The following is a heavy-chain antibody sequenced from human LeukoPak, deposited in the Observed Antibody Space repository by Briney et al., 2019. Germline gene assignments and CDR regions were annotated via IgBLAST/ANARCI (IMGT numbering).Heavy chain of an antibody. CDR2: INSDGSST. CDR1: GFTFSSYW. CDR3: ARGPTYYDFWSGYYGLDP. Sequence: GGSLRLSCAASGFTFSSYWMHWVRQAPGKGLVWVSRINSDGSSTSYADSVKGRFTISRDNAKNTLDLQMNSLRAEDTAVYYCARGPTYYDFWSGYYGLDPWGQGTLVTVSS. J-gene: IGHJ5*02. V-gene: IGHV3-74*01. D-gene: IGHD3-3*01.